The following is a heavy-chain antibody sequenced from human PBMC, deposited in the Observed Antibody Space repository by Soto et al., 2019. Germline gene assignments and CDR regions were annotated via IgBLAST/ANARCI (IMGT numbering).Heavy chain of an antibody. CDR3: ARDQCFGGGRSCYYFDF. V-gene: IGHV3-30*04. J-gene: IGHJ4*02. Sequence: GGSLRLSCAVSGFTFTTYAIHWVRQAPSKGLEWVAVISNDGRGKYYADSVKGRFTISRDNSKNTLYLQMNSLRSDDTAVYYCARDQCFGGGRSCYYFDFWGQGTLVTVSS. D-gene: IGHD2-15*01. CDR2: ISNDGRGK. CDR1: GFTFTTYA.